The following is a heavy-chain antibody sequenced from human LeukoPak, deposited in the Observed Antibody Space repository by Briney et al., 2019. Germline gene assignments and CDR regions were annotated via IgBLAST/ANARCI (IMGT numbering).Heavy chain of an antibody. D-gene: IGHD5-18*01. J-gene: IGHJ6*03. CDR2: ISSSGSTI. CDR1: GFTFSSYE. Sequence: PGGSLRLSCAASGFTFSSYEMNWVRQAPGKGLEWVSYISSSGSTIYYADSVKGRFTISRDNAKNSLYLQMNSLRAEDTAVYYCARGGRSTAMPQRLVYYYYMDVWGKGTTVTISS. CDR3: ARGGRSTAMPQRLVYYYYMDV. V-gene: IGHV3-48*03.